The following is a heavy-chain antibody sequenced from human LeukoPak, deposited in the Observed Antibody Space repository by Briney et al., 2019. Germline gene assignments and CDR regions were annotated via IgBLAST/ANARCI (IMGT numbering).Heavy chain of an antibody. CDR2: IKSKTDGGTS. V-gene: IGHV3-15*01. J-gene: IGHJ5*02. D-gene: IGHD2-2*01. CDR1: GFTFSNAW. CDR3: TSLGYCSSTSCRRGSWFDP. Sequence: PGGSLRLSCAASGFTFSNAWMSWVRQAPGKGLEWVGRIKSKTDGGTSDYAAPVKGSFTISRDDSKNTLYLQMNSLKTEDTAVYYCTSLGYCSSTSCRRGSWFDPWGQGTLVTVSS.